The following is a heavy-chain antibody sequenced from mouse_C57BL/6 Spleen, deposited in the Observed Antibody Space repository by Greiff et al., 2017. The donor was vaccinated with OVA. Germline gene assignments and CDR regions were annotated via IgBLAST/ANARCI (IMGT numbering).Heavy chain of an antibody. J-gene: IGHJ2*01. CDR3: ARPYYYGSSYLYY. V-gene: IGHV1-50*01. CDR2: IDPSDSYT. Sequence: QVQLQQPGAELVKPGASVKLSCKASGYTFTSYWMQWVKQRPGQGLEWIGEIDPSDSYTNYNQKFKGKATLTVDTSSSTAYMQLSSLTSEDSAVYYCARPYYYGSSYLYYWGQGTTLTVSS. CDR1: GYTFTSYW. D-gene: IGHD1-1*01.